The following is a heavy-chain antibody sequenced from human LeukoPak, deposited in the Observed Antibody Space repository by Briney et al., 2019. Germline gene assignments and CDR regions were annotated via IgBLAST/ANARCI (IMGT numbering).Heavy chain of an antibody. V-gene: IGHV3-30*04. D-gene: IGHD2-21*02. CDR1: GFTFSSYA. J-gene: IGHJ3*02. Sequence: GGSLRLYCAASGFTFSSYAMHWVRQAPGKGLEWVAVISYDGSNKYYADSVKGRFTISRDNSKNTLYLQMNSRRAEDTAVYYCARIGTGVVTAIVGAFDIWGQGTMVTVSS. CDR3: ARIGTGVVTAIVGAFDI. CDR2: ISYDGSNK.